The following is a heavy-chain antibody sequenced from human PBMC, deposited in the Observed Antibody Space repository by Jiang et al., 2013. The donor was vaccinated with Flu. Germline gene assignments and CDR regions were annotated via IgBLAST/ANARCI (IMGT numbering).Heavy chain of an antibody. CDR2: ISGSGGST. J-gene: IGHJ4*02. D-gene: IGHD6-13*01. V-gene: IGHV3-23*01. CDR1: GFTFSSYA. Sequence: GLVQPGGSLRLSCAASGFTFSSYAMSWVRQAPGKGLEWVSAISGSGGSTYYADSVKGRFTISRDNSKNTLYLQMNSLRAEDTAVYYCAKVEWLSASRIAAAGPGGYWGQGTLVTVSS. CDR3: AKVEWLSASRIAAAGPGGY.